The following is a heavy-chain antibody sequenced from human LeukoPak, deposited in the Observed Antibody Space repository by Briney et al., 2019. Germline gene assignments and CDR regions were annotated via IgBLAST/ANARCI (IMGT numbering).Heavy chain of an antibody. CDR1: GYTFTSYY. Sequence: ASVKVSCKASGYTFTSYYMHCVRQAPGQGLEWMGIINPSGGSTSYAQKFQGRVTMTRDTSTSTVYMELSSLRSEDTAVYYCAIPAMGSLFDYWGQGTLVTVSS. V-gene: IGHV1-46*01. J-gene: IGHJ4*02. D-gene: IGHD5-18*01. CDR2: INPSGGST. CDR3: AIPAMGSLFDY.